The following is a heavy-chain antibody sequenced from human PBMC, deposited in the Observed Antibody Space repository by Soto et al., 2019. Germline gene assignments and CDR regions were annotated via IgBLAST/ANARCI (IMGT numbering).Heavy chain of an antibody. CDR1: GGSFSGYY. CDR3: ARVVGYYGSGSYLNWFDP. CDR2: INHSGST. J-gene: IGHJ5*02. D-gene: IGHD3-10*01. V-gene: IGHV4-34*01. Sequence: QVQLQQWGAVLLKPSETLSLTCAVYGGSFSGYYWSWIRQPPGKGLEWIGEINHSGSTNYNPSLKSRVTISVDTSKNQFSLKLSSVTAADTAVYYCARVVGYYGSGSYLNWFDPWGQGTLVTVSS.